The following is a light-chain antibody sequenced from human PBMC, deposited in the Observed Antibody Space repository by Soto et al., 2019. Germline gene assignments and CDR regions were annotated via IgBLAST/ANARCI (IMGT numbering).Light chain of an antibody. Sequence: DIVMTQSPDSLAVSLGERATINCKSSQNVLYSSNNKNYLAWYQQKPGQPPKLLISWASTRESGVPDRFGGSGSGTDFTLTISSLQAEDVAVYYCQQYYSTPITFGQGTRLEIK. CDR1: QNVLYSSNNKNY. CDR2: WAS. CDR3: QQYYSTPIT. J-gene: IGKJ5*01. V-gene: IGKV4-1*01.